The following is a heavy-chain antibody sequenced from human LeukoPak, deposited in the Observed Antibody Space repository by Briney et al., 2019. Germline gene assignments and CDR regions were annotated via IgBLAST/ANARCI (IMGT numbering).Heavy chain of an antibody. D-gene: IGHD4-11*01. V-gene: IGHV3-49*04. CDR3: TSEERFSNHVIY. Sequence: GGSLRLSCTSSGFTFGDYEVSWVRQAPGKGLEWVGFIRSKTYAETTFSVAYVKGRFTISRDDSKSIAYLQMNSLKTEDTAVYYCTSEERFSNHVIYWGQGTLVTVSS. CDR2: IRSKTYAETT. J-gene: IGHJ4*02. CDR1: GFTFGDYE.